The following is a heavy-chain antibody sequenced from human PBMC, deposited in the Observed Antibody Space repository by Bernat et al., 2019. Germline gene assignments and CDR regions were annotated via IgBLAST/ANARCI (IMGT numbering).Heavy chain of an antibody. Sequence: EVQLVESGGGLVKPGGSLRLSCAASGFTFSNSSMRWVRQAPGKGLEWVGRIKSKTDGGTTDYDAPVKGRFTISRADSTDKLYLQMNSLKTEDTAVYSCTKGRGRTSTMSAVGQDYWGQGTLVTVSS. CDR1: GFTFSNSS. CDR3: TKGRGRTSTMSAVGQDY. V-gene: IGHV3-15*01. D-gene: IGHD3-22*01. CDR2: IKSKTDGGTT. J-gene: IGHJ4*02.